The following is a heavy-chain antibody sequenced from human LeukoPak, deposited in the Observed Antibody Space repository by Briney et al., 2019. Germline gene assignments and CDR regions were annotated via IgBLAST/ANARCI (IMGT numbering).Heavy chain of an antibody. J-gene: IGHJ4*02. CDR3: AKVRPALPRTVAGSPYYFDY. Sequence: PGGSLRLSCAASGFTFSSYAMSWVRQAPGKGLEWVSAISCSGGSTYYADSVKGRFTISRDNSKNTLYLQMNSLRAEDTAVYYCAKVRPALPRTVAGSPYYFDYWGQGTLVTVSS. CDR2: ISCSGGST. CDR1: GFTFSSYA. D-gene: IGHD6-19*01. V-gene: IGHV3-23*01.